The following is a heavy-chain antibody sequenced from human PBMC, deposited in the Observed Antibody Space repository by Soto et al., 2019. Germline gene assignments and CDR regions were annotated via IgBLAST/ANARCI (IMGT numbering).Heavy chain of an antibody. D-gene: IGHD4-4*01. CDR1: GFTFNNAW. J-gene: IGHJ4*02. V-gene: IGHV3-15*07. CDR3: XTXPDYSNYFDY. CDR2: IRSKADGGTT. Sequence: EVQLVESGGGLVKPGGSLRLSCAASGFTFNNAWMNWVRQAPGKGLEWVGRIRSKADGGTTDYAAPVKDRFTISRDDSKXTLXLQMNSLKTEDXXXXXXXTXPDYSNYFDYWGQGTLVTVSS.